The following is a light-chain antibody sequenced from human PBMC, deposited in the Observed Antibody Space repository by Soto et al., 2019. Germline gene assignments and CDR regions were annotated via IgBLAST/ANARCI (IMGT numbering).Light chain of an antibody. CDR2: TAS. V-gene: IGKV1-8*01. Sequence: AIRMTQSPSSLSASTGDRVTITCRASEGVNNYLAWYQQKPGKAPKLLIYTASTLQSGVPSRFSGSGSGTDFTLTISFLQSEDFATYYCQQYYSYPLTFGGGTKVDIK. J-gene: IGKJ4*01. CDR3: QQYYSYPLT. CDR1: EGVNNY.